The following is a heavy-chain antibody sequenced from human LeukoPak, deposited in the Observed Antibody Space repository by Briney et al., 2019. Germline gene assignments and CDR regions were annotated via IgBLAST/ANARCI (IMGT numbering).Heavy chain of an antibody. D-gene: IGHD4-17*01. CDR2: ISSSSSYI. J-gene: IGHJ3*02. CDR3: ASNDGDYEDDAFDI. Sequence: KPGGSLRLSCAASGFTFSSYSMNWVRQAPGKGLEWVSSISSSSSYIYYADSVKGRFTISRDNAKNSLYLQMNSLRAEDTAVYYCASNDGDYEDDAFDIWGQGTMVTVSS. CDR1: GFTFSSYS. V-gene: IGHV3-21*01.